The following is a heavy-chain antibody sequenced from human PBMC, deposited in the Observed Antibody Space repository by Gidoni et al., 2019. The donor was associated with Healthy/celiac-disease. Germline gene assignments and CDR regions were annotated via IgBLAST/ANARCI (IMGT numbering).Heavy chain of an antibody. D-gene: IGHD2-2*02. CDR1: GSSLSSYC. J-gene: IGHJ5*02. Sequence: LQPSCPGLVEPSGTLSLACAVPGSSLSSYCGSWLRQPPGKGLEWIGYIYYSGSTNYYPSRKSRVTISVDTSKNQFSLKLSAVTAADTAVYYCARAVGCSSTSCYSGWFDPWGQGTLVTVSS. CDR2: IYYSGST. CDR3: ARAVGCSSTSCYSGWFDP. V-gene: IGHV4-59*01.